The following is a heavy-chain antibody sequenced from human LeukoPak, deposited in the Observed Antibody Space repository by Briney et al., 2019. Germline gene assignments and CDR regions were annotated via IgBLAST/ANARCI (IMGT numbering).Heavy chain of an antibody. CDR3: ARDEGYSGYDPPPDYYYMDV. J-gene: IGHJ6*03. CDR2: INPNSGGT. CDR1: GYTFTGYY. Sequence: ASVKVSCKASGYTFTGYYMHWVRQAPGQGLEWMGWINPNSGGTNYAQKFQGRVTMTRDTSISTAYMELSRLRSDDTAVYYCARDEGYSGYDPPPDYYYMDVWGKGTTVTVSS. V-gene: IGHV1-2*02. D-gene: IGHD5-12*01.